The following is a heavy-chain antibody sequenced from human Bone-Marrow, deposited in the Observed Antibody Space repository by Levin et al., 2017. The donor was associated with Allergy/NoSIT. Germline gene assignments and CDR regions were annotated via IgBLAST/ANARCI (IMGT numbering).Heavy chain of an antibody. Sequence: GGSLRLSCAASGFTFSSYGMHWVRQAPGKGLEWVAVIWYDGSNKYYADSVKGRFTISRDNSKNTLYLQMNSLRAEDTAVYYCGTLGNILTERGYSYDLEPSEDYWGQGTLVTVSS. CDR2: IWYDGSNK. CDR3: GTLGNILTERGYSYDLEPSEDY. D-gene: IGHD5-18*01. J-gene: IGHJ4*02. CDR1: GFTFSSYG. V-gene: IGHV3-33*01.